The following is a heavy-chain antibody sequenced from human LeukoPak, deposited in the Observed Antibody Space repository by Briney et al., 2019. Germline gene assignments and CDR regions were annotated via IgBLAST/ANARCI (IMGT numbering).Heavy chain of an antibody. V-gene: IGHV4-39*07. D-gene: IGHD3-3*01. CDR1: GGSISSSSYY. CDR3: AKTGVVTPYYYYYYMDV. Sequence: SETLSLTCTVSGGSISSSSYYWGWIRQPPGKGLEWIGSIYYSGSTYYNPSLKSRVTISVDTSKNQFSLKLSSVTAADTAVYYCAKTGVVTPYYYYYYMDVWGKGTTVTVSS. J-gene: IGHJ6*03. CDR2: IYYSGST.